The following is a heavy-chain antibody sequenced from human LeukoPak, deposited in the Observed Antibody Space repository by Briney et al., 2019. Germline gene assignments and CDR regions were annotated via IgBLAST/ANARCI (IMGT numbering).Heavy chain of an antibody. J-gene: IGHJ4*02. CDR3: ARGITGIDY. CDR2: IYYSGST. D-gene: IGHD1-20*01. CDR1: GGSICSYH. V-gene: IGHV4-59*01. Sequence: PSETLSLTCTVSGGSICSYHWRRIRQPPGKGLEWIGYIYYSGSTNYNPSLKSRVTISVDTSKNQFSLKLSSVTAADTAVYYCARGITGIDYWGQGTLVTVSS.